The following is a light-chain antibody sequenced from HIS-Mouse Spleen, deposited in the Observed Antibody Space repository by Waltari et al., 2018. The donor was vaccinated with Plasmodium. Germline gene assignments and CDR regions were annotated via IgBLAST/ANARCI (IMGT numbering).Light chain of an antibody. CDR2: EDS. CDR3: YSTDSSGNHRV. Sequence: SYELTQPPSVSVSPGQTARITCPGDPFPTKSAYWSQQNAGQAPVLVIYEDSKRPSGIPERFAGSSSGTMATLTISGAQVEDEADYYCYSTDSSGNHRVFGGGTKLTVL. CDR1: PFPTKS. V-gene: IGLV3-10*01. J-gene: IGLJ3*02.